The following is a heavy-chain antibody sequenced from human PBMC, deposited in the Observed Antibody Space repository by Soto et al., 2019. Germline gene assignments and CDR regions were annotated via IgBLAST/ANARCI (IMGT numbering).Heavy chain of an antibody. CDR3: ALLGDDVRRRPLRAFEM. J-gene: IGHJ3*02. D-gene: IGHD3-16*01. V-gene: IGHV1-46*01. CDR1: GYALTSSY. CDR2: INPSGGST. Sequence: ASVKVSCKASGYALTSSYMHWVRHAPGQGLEWMGIINPSGGSTSYAQKFQGRVTMTRDTSTSTVYMELSSLRSEDTAVYYCALLGDDVRRRPLRAFEMWGKETMVTV.